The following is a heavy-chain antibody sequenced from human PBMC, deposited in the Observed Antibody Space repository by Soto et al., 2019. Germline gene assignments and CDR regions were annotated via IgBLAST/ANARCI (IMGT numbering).Heavy chain of an antibody. CDR3: ARELGDCTNGVCYPAWFDP. V-gene: IGHV1-3*05. Sequence: QVHLVQSGAEEKKPGASVKVSCKASGYTFTSYAMYWVRQAPGQRLEWMGWINAGNGNTKYSQKFQGRVTITSDTSAIKAYMELSSLRSEDTPVYYCARELGDCTNGVCYPAWFDPWGQGTLVTVSS. D-gene: IGHD2-8*01. J-gene: IGHJ5*02. CDR1: GYTFTSYA. CDR2: INAGNGNT.